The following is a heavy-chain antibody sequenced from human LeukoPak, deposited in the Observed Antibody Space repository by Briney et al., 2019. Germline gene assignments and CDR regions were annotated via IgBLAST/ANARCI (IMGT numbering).Heavy chain of an antibody. Sequence: GASVKVSCKASGYTFTGYYMHWVRRAPGQGLEWMGWINPNSGGTNYAQKFQGRVTMTRDTSISTAYMELSRLRSDDMAVYYCARDAPEQQHGDYWGQGTLVTVSS. D-gene: IGHD6-13*01. CDR2: INPNSGGT. V-gene: IGHV1-2*02. CDR1: GYTFTGYY. CDR3: ARDAPEQQHGDY. J-gene: IGHJ4*02.